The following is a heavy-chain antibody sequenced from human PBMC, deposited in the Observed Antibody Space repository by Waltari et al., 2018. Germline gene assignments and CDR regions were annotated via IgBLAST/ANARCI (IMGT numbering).Heavy chain of an antibody. Sequence: EVQLVESGGGLVPPGGSLSLSCAASGFTFSNYWMSWVRQAPGKGLEWVANIKENGGTKYYVDSVKGRFTISRDNAENSLYLQMNSLRAEDTAVYYCARDDVIPHSGQDYWGQGTLVTVSS. J-gene: IGHJ4*02. CDR1: GFTFSNYW. D-gene: IGHD6-25*01. V-gene: IGHV3-7*03. CDR2: IKENGGTK. CDR3: ARDDVIPHSGQDY.